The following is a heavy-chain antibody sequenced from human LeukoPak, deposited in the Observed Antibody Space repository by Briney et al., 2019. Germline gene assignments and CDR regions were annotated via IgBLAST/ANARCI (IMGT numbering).Heavy chain of an antibody. V-gene: IGHV4-4*07. CDR2: IYTSGST. J-gene: IGHJ5*02. CDR1: GGSISSYY. D-gene: IGHD1-26*01. CDR3: ARDHCIVGAWFLCNNWFDP. Sequence: PSETLSLTCTVSGGSISSYYWSWIRQPAGKGLEWIGRIYTSGSTNYNPSLKSRVTMSVDTSKNQFSLKLSSVTAADTAVYYCARDHCIVGAWFLCNNWFDPWGQGTLVTVSS.